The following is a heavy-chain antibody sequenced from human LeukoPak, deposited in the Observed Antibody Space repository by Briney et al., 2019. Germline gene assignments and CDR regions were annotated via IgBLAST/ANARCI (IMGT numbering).Heavy chain of an antibody. J-gene: IGHJ5*02. Sequence: PSETLSLTCAVSGGSISSGGYSWSWIRQPPGKGLEWIGYIYHSGSTYYNPSLKSRVTISVDRPKNQFSLKLSSVTAADTAVYYCAREPSRRLELNYGDYGWFDPWGQGTLVTVSS. D-gene: IGHD4-17*01. V-gene: IGHV4-30-2*01. CDR1: GGSISSGGYS. CDR2: IYHSGST. CDR3: AREPSRRLELNYGDYGWFDP.